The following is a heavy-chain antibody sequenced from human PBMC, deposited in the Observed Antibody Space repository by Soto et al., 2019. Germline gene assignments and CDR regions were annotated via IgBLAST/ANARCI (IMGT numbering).Heavy chain of an antibody. V-gene: IGHV1-18*01. D-gene: IGHD1-26*01. Sequence: QLVQSGAEVKKPGASVKVSCKASGYRFSNYDISWVRQAPGQGLEWMAWNSAHNGNKHYAEKFQGRVSTTTDTSTSTAYMEVRTLKTDDTAVYYCARGLLAYFGMDVWGQGTTVTVS. J-gene: IGHJ6*02. CDR3: ARGLLAYFGMDV. CDR2: NSAHNGNK. CDR1: GYRFSNYD.